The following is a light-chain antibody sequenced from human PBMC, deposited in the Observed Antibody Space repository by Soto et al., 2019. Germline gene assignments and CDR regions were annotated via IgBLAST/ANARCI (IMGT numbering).Light chain of an antibody. CDR1: QSVSST. J-gene: IGKJ4*01. CDR2: GAS. Sequence: EIVMTQSQATLSVSPGERATLSCRASQSVSSTLAWYQQKPGQAPRLLIYGASTRATGIPARFSGSGFGTEFTLTISSLQSEDFAVYYCQQYNNWPPLTSGGGTKVDIK. V-gene: IGKV3-15*01. CDR3: QQYNNWPPLT.